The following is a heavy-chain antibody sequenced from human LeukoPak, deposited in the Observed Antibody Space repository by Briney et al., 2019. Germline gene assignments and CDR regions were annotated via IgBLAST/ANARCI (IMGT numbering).Heavy chain of an antibody. Sequence: PGGSLRLSCVASGFTFSNYYMTWIRQAPGKGLEWISYISDSGSLIDYADSVKGRFTISRDNAKNTLYLQLNSLPAEDTAVYYCASPGGERHDYWGQGTLVTVSS. J-gene: IGHJ4*02. CDR3: ASPGGERHDY. CDR1: GFTFSNYY. CDR2: ISDSGSLI. V-gene: IGHV3-11*01. D-gene: IGHD1-1*01.